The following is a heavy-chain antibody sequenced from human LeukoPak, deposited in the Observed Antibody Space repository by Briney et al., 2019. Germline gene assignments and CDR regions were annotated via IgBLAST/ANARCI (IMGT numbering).Heavy chain of an antibody. CDR1: GFTFSSYW. CDR2: IKQDGSEK. CDR3: ARDRPGGYSSGWYWGKYYYYGMDV. Sequence: GGSLRLPCAASGFTFSSYWMSWVRQAPGKGLEWVANIKQDGSEKYYVDSVKGRFTISRDNAKNSLYLQMNSLRAEDTAVYYCARDRPGGYSSGWYWGKYYYYGMDVWGQGTTVTVSS. V-gene: IGHV3-7*01. D-gene: IGHD6-19*01. J-gene: IGHJ6*02.